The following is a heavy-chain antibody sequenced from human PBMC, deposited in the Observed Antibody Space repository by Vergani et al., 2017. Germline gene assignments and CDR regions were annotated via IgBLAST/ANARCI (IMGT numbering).Heavy chain of an antibody. J-gene: IGHJ4*02. V-gene: IGHV3-23*01. CDR3: AKGRGYCSGGSCYSYYFDY. D-gene: IGHD2-15*01. CDR1: GFTFSSYA. Sequence: EVQLLESGGGLVQPGGSLRLSCAASGFTFSSYAMSWVRQAPGKGLEWVSAISGSGDSTYYADSVKCRFTISRDNSKNTLYLQMNSLRAEDTAVFHCAKGRGYCSGGSCYSYYFDYWGQGTLVTVSS. CDR2: ISGSGDST.